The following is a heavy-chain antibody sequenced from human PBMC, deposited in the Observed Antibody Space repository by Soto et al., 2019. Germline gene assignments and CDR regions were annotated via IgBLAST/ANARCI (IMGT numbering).Heavy chain of an antibody. D-gene: IGHD6-19*01. CDR1: GFTFSTYS. CDR2: ISYDGSNN. J-gene: IGHJ4*02. Sequence: QVQLVESGGGVVQPGRSLTLSCAASGFTFSTYSLHWVRQAPGKGLEWVAVISYDGSNNYYADSVKGRFTISRDNSNNTLCLQMNSLRAEDTAVYYCARVHSRGWYASDYWGQGTLVTVSS. CDR3: ARVHSRGWYASDY. V-gene: IGHV3-30-3*01.